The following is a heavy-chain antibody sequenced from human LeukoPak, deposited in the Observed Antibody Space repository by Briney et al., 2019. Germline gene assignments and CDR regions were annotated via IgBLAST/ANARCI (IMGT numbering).Heavy chain of an antibody. D-gene: IGHD5-12*01. J-gene: IGHJ4*02. CDR2: ISGSGGST. CDR1: GFSFSDYA. Sequence: GGSLRLSCAASGFSFSDYAMSWVRQAPGKGLEWVSAISGSGGSTYYADSVKGRFTVSRDSSKNTLYLQMNSLRAEDTAVYYCAKDREGLSSGYDLEYFDYWGQGTLVTVSS. CDR3: AKDREGLSSGYDLEYFDY. V-gene: IGHV3-23*01.